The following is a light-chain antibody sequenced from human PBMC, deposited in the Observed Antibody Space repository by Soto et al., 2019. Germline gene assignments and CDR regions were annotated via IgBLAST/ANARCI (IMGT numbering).Light chain of an antibody. CDR2: GAS. V-gene: IGKV3-20*01. Sequence: EIVLTQSPCTLSRSRWERATLSCGASQSVSNNYLAWYQQKPGQPPRLLISGASVRASGVPVRISGSGSGTDFTLTISRLEPEDFALYYCQQYGGSPITFGLGTRLEIK. J-gene: IGKJ5*01. CDR1: QSVSNNY. CDR3: QQYGGSPIT.